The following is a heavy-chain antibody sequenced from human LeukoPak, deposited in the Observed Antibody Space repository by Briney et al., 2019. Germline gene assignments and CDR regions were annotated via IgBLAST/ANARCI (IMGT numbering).Heavy chain of an antibody. CDR3: ARGTYMGDVFDI. CDR2: ISSSSSTI. Sequence: GGSLRLSCAASGFTFSSYSMNWVRQAPGKGLEWVSYISSSSSTIYYADSVKGRFTISRDNSKNSLYLLMNSLTTEDTALYYCARGTYMGDVFDIWGHGTMVTVSS. D-gene: IGHD3/OR15-3a*01. CDR1: GFTFSSYS. V-gene: IGHV3-48*04. J-gene: IGHJ3*02.